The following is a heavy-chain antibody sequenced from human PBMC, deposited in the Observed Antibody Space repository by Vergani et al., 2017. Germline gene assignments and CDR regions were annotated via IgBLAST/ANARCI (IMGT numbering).Heavy chain of an antibody. J-gene: IGHJ3*01. D-gene: IGHD2-2*01. CDR2: ISYDGSNK. Sequence: QVQLVESGGGVVQPGRSLRLSCAASGFTFSSYGMHWVRQAPGKGLEWVAVISYDGSNKYYADSVKGRFTISRDNSKNTLYLQMNSLRAEDTAVYYCAKDWGGYCSSTSCSPGAAFDFWGQGTMVTVSS. V-gene: IGHV3-30*18. CDR1: GFTFSSYG. CDR3: AKDWGGYCSSTSCSPGAAFDF.